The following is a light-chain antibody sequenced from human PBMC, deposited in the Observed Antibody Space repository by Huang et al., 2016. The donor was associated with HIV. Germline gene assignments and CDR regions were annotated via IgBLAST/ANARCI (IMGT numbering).Light chain of an antibody. J-gene: IGKJ3*01. CDR3: QQYDNWPLT. CDR1: QSVSAN. Sequence: EIVMTQSPATLSVSPGERATLSCRASQSVSANVAWYQQKPGQAPRLLIYGASTSATGLPARFSGSGSGTEFTLTISSLQSEDFAFYYCQQYDNWPLTFGPGTKVDIK. V-gene: IGKV3-15*01. CDR2: GAS.